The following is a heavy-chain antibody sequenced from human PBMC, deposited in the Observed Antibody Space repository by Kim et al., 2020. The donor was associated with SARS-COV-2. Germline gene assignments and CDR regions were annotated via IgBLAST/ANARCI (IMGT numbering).Heavy chain of an antibody. Sequence: SETLSLTCTVSGGSISSGGYYWSWIRQHPGKGLEWIGYIYYSGSTYYNPSLKSRVTISVDTSKNQFSLKLSSVTAADTAVYYCARDLAQGVVVAATGNNYYYYCGMDVWGQGTTVTVSS. J-gene: IGHJ6*02. V-gene: IGHV4-31*03. CDR3: ARDLAQGVVVAATGNNYYYYCGMDV. CDR1: GGSISSGGYY. CDR2: IYYSGST. D-gene: IGHD2-15*01.